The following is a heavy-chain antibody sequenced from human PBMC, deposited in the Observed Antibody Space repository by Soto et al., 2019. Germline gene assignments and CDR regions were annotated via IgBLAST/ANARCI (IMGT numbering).Heavy chain of an antibody. Sequence: QVQLVQSGAEVKKPGASVKVSCKASGYTFTSYYMHWVRQAPGQGLEWMGIINPSGGSTSYAQKFQGRVTMTRDTSTSTVYMELSSLRSEDTAVYYCARGYCRSTSCYILGDFDYWGQGTLVTVSS. D-gene: IGHD2-2*02. J-gene: IGHJ4*02. CDR2: INPSGGST. CDR1: GYTFTSYY. CDR3: ARGYCRSTSCYILGDFDY. V-gene: IGHV1-46*01.